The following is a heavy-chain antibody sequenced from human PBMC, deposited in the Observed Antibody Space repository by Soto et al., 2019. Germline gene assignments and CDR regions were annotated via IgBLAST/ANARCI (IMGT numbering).Heavy chain of an antibody. V-gene: IGHV3-48*02. CDR2: ISSSSSTI. J-gene: IGHJ5*02. CDR3: ARDPRYSSSYNLFDP. Sequence: GGSLRLSCAASGFTFSSYSMNWVRQAPGKGLEWVSYISSSSSTIYYADSVKGRFTISRDNAKNSLYLQMNSLRDEDTAVYYCARDPRYSSSYNLFDPWGQGTLVTVSS. CDR1: GFTFSSYS. D-gene: IGHD6-13*01.